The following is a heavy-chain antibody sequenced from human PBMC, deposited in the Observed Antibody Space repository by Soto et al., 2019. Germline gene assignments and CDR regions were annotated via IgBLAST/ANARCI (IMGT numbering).Heavy chain of an antibody. CDR1: GFTFDDYA. CDR3: AKDIGTTIFGVPGWVYYYYYYMDV. V-gene: IGHV3-9*01. Sequence: GGSLRLSCAASGFTFDDYAMHWVRQAPGKGLEWVSGISWNSGSIGYADSVKGRFTISRDNAKNSLYLQMNSLRAEDTALYYCAKDIGTTIFGVPGWVYYYYYYMDVWGKGTTVTVSS. CDR2: ISWNSGSI. J-gene: IGHJ6*03. D-gene: IGHD3-3*01.